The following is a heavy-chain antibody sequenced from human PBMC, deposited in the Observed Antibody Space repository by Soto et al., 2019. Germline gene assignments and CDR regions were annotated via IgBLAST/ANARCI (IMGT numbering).Heavy chain of an antibody. CDR2: IYYRGST. CDR3: ARGVAARFFDY. V-gene: IGHV4-59*01. Sequence: QVQLQESGPGLVKPSETLSLTCTVSGGSISSYYWSWIRQPPGKGLEWIGYIYYRGSTNYNPSLKSRVTISVDTSKNQFSLKLSSVTAADTAVYYCARGVAARFFDYWGQGTLVTVSS. CDR1: GGSISSYY. D-gene: IGHD6-6*01. J-gene: IGHJ4*02.